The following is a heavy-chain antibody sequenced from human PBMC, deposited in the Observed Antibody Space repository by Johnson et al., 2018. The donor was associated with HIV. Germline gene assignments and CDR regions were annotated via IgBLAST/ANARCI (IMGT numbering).Heavy chain of an antibody. CDR1: GFTFSSYA. CDR2: ISYDGSNK. V-gene: IGHV3-30-3*01. Sequence: QEQLVESGGGVVQPGRSLRLSCAASGFTFSSYAMHWVRQAPGKGLEWVAVISYDGSNKYYADSGKGRFTIARDNSKNTLYLQMNSLRAEDTAVYYCAKGGLWFGESIDAFDIWGQGTMVTVSS. J-gene: IGHJ3*02. D-gene: IGHD3-10*01. CDR3: AKGGLWFGESIDAFDI.